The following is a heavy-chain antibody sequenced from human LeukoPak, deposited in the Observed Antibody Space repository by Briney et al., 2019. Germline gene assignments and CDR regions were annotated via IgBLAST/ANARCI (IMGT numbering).Heavy chain of an antibody. CDR1: GFTFSSYW. Sequence: GGSLRLSCAAFGFTFSSYWMSWVRQAPGKGLEWVANIKQDGSEKYYVDSVKGRFTISRDNAKNSLYLQMNSLRAEDTAVYYCARGRQLWLNYYYHYMDVWGKGTTVTVSS. V-gene: IGHV3-7*01. D-gene: IGHD5-18*01. J-gene: IGHJ6*03. CDR3: ARGRQLWLNYYYHYMDV. CDR2: IKQDGSEK.